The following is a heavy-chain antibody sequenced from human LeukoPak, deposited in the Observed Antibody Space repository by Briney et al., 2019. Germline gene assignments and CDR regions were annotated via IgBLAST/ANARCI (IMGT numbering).Heavy chain of an antibody. Sequence: GGSLRLSCAASGFTFSSYWMSWVRQAPGKGLEWVANIKQDGSEKYYVDSVKGRFTISRDNAKNSLYLQMNSLRAEDTAVYYCARGRLSLWFGELSYFDYWGQGTLDTVSS. CDR2: IKQDGSEK. D-gene: IGHD3-10*01. V-gene: IGHV3-7*01. CDR3: ARGRLSLWFGELSYFDY. J-gene: IGHJ4*02. CDR1: GFTFSSYW.